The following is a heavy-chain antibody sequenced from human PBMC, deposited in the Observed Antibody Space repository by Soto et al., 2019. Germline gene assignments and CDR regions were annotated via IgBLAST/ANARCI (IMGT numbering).Heavy chain of an antibody. D-gene: IGHD2-15*01. J-gene: IGHJ4*02. CDR1: GRSISSVNYY. CDR3: ARYGSGECNRGSCYSPFDY. Sequence: QVQLQESGPGLVKPSQTLSLTCTVSGRSISSVNYYWSWIRQPPGKGLEWIGYIYYSGSTYYNPSXXSRVTISVDTSXXXFXXKLSSVTAADTAVYYCARYGSGECNRGSCYSPFDYWGQGTLVTVSS. CDR2: IYYSGST. V-gene: IGHV4-30-4*01.